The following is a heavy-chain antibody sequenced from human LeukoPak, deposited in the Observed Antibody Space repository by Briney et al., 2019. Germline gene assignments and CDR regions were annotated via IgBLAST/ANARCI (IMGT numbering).Heavy chain of an antibody. J-gene: IGHJ4*02. CDR2: ISGSGGST. Sequence: GGSLRLSCAASGFTVSSNYMSWVRQAPGKGLEWVSAISGSGGSTYYADSVKGRFTISRDNSKNTLYLQMNSLRAEDTAVYYCAKAPAAAGVFDYWGQGTLVTVSS. V-gene: IGHV3-23*01. D-gene: IGHD6-13*01. CDR1: GFTVSSNY. CDR3: AKAPAAAGVFDY.